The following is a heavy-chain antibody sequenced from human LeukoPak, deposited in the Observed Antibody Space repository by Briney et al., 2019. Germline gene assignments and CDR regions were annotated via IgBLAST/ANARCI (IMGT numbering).Heavy chain of an antibody. J-gene: IGHJ4*02. V-gene: IGHV3-30*04. CDR2: ISYDGSNK. D-gene: IGHD1-26*01. CDR1: GFTFSSYA. CDR3: GKDRDPPPIVGVNFDY. Sequence: GGSLRLSCAASGFTFSSYAMHWVRRAPGKGLEWVAVISYDGSNKYYADSVKGRFTISRDNSKNTLYLQMNSLRAEDTAVYYCGKDRDPPPIVGVNFDYWGQGTLVTVSS.